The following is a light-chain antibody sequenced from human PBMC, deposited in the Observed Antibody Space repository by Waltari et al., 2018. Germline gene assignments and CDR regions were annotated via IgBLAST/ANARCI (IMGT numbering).Light chain of an antibody. CDR2: EVN. V-gene: IGLV2-14*01. CDR3: SSPTSSSTLV. J-gene: IGLJ3*02. CDR1: SSDVGAYNY. Sequence: QSALTQPASVSGSPGQSITISCTGTSSDVGAYNYVSWYQQHPDKAPKLIISEVNKRPSGVSNRFSGSKSGNTASLTISGLQAEDEADYYCSSPTSSSTLVFGGGTKLTVL.